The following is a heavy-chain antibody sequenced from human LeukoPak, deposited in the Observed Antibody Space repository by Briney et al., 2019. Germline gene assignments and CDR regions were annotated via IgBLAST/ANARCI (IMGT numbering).Heavy chain of an antibody. V-gene: IGHV4-34*01. CDR1: GGSFSGYY. CDR2: INHSGST. Sequence: SETLSLTCAVYGGSFSGYYWSWIRQPPGKGLEWIGEINHSGSTNYNPSLKSRVTISVDTSKNQFSLKLSSVTAADTAVYYCAREGAARPLYYYYYGMDVWGQGATVTVSS. D-gene: IGHD6-6*01. CDR3: AREGAARPLYYYYYGMDV. J-gene: IGHJ6*02.